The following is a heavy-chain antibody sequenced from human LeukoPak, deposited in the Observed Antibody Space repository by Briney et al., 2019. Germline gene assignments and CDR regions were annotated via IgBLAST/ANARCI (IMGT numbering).Heavy chain of an antibody. J-gene: IGHJ1*01. Sequence: SVKVSCKASGGTFSSYAISWVRQAPGQGLEWMGGIIPIFGTANYAQKFQGRVAITADESTSTAYMELSSLRSEDTAVYYCARGGQGYYVPFQHWGQGTLVTVSS. D-gene: IGHD3-10*02. CDR1: GGTFSSYA. CDR2: IIPIFGTA. CDR3: ARGGQGYYVPFQH. V-gene: IGHV1-69*13.